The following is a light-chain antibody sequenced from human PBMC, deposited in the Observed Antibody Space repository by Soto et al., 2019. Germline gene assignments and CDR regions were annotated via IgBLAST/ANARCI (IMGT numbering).Light chain of an antibody. CDR2: AAS. J-gene: IGKJ1*01. Sequence: DIQMTQSPSSLSASVGDRVTITCRAGQSISNYLNWYQHKPGKAPKLLIYAASTLQSGVPSRFTGSGSGTDFSLTITSLHPEDFATYSCQQSYSTPWTFGPGTKVEIK. CDR3: QQSYSTPWT. CDR1: QSISNY. V-gene: IGKV1-39*01.